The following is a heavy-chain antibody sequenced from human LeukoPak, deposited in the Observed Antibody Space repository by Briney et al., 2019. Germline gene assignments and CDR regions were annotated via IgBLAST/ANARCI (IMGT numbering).Heavy chain of an antibody. Sequence: PSETLSLTCTVSDYSISSGYWWGWIRQPPGKGLEWIASIYHSGNTYYNPSLQSRLTISIDTSKNQFSLKLSSVTAADTAVYYCARDRGLRYYYVDVWGKGTTVTVSS. V-gene: IGHV4-38-2*02. J-gene: IGHJ6*03. CDR1: DYSISSGYW. CDR2: IYHSGNT. CDR3: ARDRGLRYYYVDV. D-gene: IGHD3-10*01.